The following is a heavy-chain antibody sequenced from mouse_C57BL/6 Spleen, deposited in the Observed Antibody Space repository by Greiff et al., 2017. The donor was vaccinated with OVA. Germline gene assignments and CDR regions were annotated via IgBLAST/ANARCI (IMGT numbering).Heavy chain of an antibody. CDR3: ARAIYYDYFDY. J-gene: IGHJ2*01. D-gene: IGHD2-1*01. Sequence: EVKVEESGGGLVKPGGSLKLSCAASGFTFSDYGMHWVRQAPEKGLEWVAYISSGSSTIYYADTVKGRFTISRDNAKNTLFLQMTSLRSEDTAMYYCARAIYYDYFDYWGQGTTLTVSS. CDR1: GFTFSDYG. V-gene: IGHV5-17*01. CDR2: ISSGSSTI.